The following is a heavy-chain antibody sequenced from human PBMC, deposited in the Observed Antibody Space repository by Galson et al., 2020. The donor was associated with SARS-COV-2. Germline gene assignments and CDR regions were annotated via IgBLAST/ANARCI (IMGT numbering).Heavy chain of an antibody. CDR1: GASVSSDY. CDR2: IYYSAST. V-gene: IGHV4-59*02. J-gene: IGHJ4*02. D-gene: IGHD6-19*01. Sequence: SETLSLTCSVSGASVSSDYWSWIRQSPGKGLEWIAYIYYSASTNYNPSFYSRVTISRDTSKNQISLKLSSVTAADTAVYYCARSGWTEYFDSWGQGTPVTVSS. CDR3: ARSGWTEYFDS.